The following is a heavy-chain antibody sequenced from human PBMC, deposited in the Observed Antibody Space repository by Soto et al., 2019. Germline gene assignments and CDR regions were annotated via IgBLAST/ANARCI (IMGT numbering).Heavy chain of an antibody. CDR2: ISYDGSNK. CDR3: ARDLWDIVVVVAATGHGMDV. J-gene: IGHJ6*02. Sequence: GGSLRLSCAASGFTFSSYAMHWVRQAPGKGLEWVAVISYDGSNKYYADSVKGRFTISRDNSKNTLYLQMNSLRAEDTAVYYCARDLWDIVVVVAATGHGMDVWGQGTTVTVSS. D-gene: IGHD2-15*01. V-gene: IGHV3-30-3*01. CDR1: GFTFSSYA.